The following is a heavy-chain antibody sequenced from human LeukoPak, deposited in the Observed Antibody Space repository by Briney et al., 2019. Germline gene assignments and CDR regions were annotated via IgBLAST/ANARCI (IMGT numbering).Heavy chain of an antibody. CDR2: INPNSGGT. CDR1: GYTFTGYY. Sequence: GASVKVSCKASGYTFTGYYMHWVRQAPGQGLEWMGWINPNSGGTNYAQKFQGRVTMTRDTSISTAYMELSRLRSDDTAVYYCARDLGITIFGVAYNWFDPWGQGTLVTVSS. J-gene: IGHJ5*02. V-gene: IGHV1-2*02. D-gene: IGHD3-3*01. CDR3: ARDLGITIFGVAYNWFDP.